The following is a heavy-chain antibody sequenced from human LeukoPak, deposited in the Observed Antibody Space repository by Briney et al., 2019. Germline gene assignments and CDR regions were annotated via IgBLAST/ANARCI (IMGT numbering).Heavy chain of an antibody. J-gene: IGHJ4*02. CDR3: ARDQDTYHFDY. V-gene: IGHV1-18*01. Sequence: ASVKVSCKTSGYNFREYGVTWVRQAPGQGLEWMGWINGYDGDTSYAHKVQGRVTMTTDTSTTTAYMELRSLTFDDTAVYYCARDQDTYHFDYWGQGTLVTVSS. CDR1: GYNFREYG. D-gene: IGHD3-16*01. CDR2: INGYDGDT.